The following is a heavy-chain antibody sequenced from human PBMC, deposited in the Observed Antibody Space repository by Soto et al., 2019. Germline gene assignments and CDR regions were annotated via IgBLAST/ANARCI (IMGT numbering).Heavy chain of an antibody. J-gene: IGHJ4*02. V-gene: IGHV3-23*03. D-gene: IGHD3-9*01. CDR1: GFTFSTYT. Sequence: PGGSLRLSCAASGFTFSTYTMNWVRQAPGKGLEWVAGIFPGGSTYYANSVKGRFTISRDHSQSSVFLQMSSLRDEDTAVYYCSIDCQPDRIWTFALWGQGTLVTVSS. CDR3: SIDCQPDRIWTFAL. CDR2: IFPGGST.